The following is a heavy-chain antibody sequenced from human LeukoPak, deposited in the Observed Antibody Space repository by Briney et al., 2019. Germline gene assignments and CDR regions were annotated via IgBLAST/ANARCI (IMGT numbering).Heavy chain of an antibody. CDR3: ARDSTYYYDSSGYYSDAFDI. V-gene: IGHV1-18*01. Sequence: ASVKVSCKASGYTFTSYGISWVRQAPGQGLEWRGWISSYNGNADYAHKLQGRVTITTDTSTSTAYMEMRSLRSDDTAVYYCARDSTYYYDSSGYYSDAFDIWGQGTMVTVSS. CDR1: GYTFTSYG. J-gene: IGHJ3*02. CDR2: ISSYNGNA. D-gene: IGHD3-22*01.